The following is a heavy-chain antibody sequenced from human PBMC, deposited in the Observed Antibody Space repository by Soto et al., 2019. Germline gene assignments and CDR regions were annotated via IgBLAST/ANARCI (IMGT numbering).Heavy chain of an antibody. V-gene: IGHV1-18*04. Sequence: ASVKVSCKASGYTFTSYGISWVRQAPGQGLEWMGWISAYNGNTNYAQKLQGRVTMTTDTSTSTAYMELRSLRSDDTAVYYCARDRYYYDSSGYYHYWGQGTLVTVSS. CDR2: ISAYNGNT. D-gene: IGHD3-22*01. J-gene: IGHJ4*02. CDR1: GYTFTSYG. CDR3: ARDRYYYDSSGYYHY.